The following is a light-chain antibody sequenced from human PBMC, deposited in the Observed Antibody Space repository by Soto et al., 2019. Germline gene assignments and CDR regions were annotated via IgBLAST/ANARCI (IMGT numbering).Light chain of an antibody. J-gene: IGLJ7*01. CDR3: SSFTSSDTVI. Sequence: QSVLTQPASVSGSPGQSITISCTGSDSDIGGYDYVSWYQQHPGKVPTLIIYDVTLRPSGVSDRLSGSKSGNTASLTISGLQVDDEADYYCSSFTSSDTVIFGGGTQLTVL. CDR1: DSDIGGYDY. V-gene: IGLV2-14*03. CDR2: DVT.